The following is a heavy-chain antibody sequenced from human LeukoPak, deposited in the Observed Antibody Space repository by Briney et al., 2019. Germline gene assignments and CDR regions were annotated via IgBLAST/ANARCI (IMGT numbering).Heavy chain of an antibody. CDR3: AKSRGYTGYQYYFDY. Sequence: GGSLRLSCAASGFTFSSYAMSWVRQAPGKGLEWVSAISASGGSTYYADSVKGRFTISRDNSKNTLSLQMNSLRAEDTAVYYCAKSRGYTGYQYYFDYWGQGTLVTVSS. V-gene: IGHV3-23*01. D-gene: IGHD5-12*01. J-gene: IGHJ4*02. CDR1: GFTFSSYA. CDR2: ISASGGST.